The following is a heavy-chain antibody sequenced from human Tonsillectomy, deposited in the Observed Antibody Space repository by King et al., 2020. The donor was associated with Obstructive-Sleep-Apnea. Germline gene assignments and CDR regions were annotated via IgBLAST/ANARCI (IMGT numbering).Heavy chain of an antibody. CDR1: GFTFGNYW. V-gene: IGHV3-7*01. D-gene: IGHD2-8*01. CDR2: IRQDGSEK. Sequence: VQLVESGGGLVQPGGSLRLSCAASGFTFGNYWMSWVRQSPGKGLEWVANIRQDGSEKYFVDSVKGRFTISRDNARNSRYLQMNSLRAEDTAVYFCARDHPGINDFDYWGQGTLVTVSS. CDR3: ARDHPGINDFDY. J-gene: IGHJ4*02.